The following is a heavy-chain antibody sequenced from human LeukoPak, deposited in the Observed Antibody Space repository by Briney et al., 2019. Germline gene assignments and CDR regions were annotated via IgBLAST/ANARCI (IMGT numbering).Heavy chain of an antibody. CDR3: ARVAGCSGGSCYSYNYYYYGMDV. D-gene: IGHD2-15*01. J-gene: IGHJ6*02. CDR1: GFTFSSYE. Sequence: PGGSLRLSCAASGFTFSSYEMNWVRQAPGKGLEWVSYISSSGSTIYYADSVKGRFTISRDNAKNSLYLQMNSLRAEDTAVYYCARVAGCSGGSCYSYNYYYYGMDVWGQGTTVTVSS. V-gene: IGHV3-48*03. CDR2: ISSSGSTI.